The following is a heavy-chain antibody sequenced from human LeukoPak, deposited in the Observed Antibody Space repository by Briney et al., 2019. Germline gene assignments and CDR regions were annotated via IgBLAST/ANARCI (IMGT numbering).Heavy chain of an antibody. Sequence: PGGSLRLSCAASGFTVSSNYMSWVRQAPGKGLEWVSVIYSGGSTYYADSVKGRFTISRDNSKNTLYLQMNSLRAEDTAVYYCANEAARLYYFDYWGQGTLVTVSS. CDR3: ANEAARLYYFDY. CDR2: IYSGGST. J-gene: IGHJ4*02. CDR1: GFTVSSNY. D-gene: IGHD6-13*01. V-gene: IGHV3-53*01.